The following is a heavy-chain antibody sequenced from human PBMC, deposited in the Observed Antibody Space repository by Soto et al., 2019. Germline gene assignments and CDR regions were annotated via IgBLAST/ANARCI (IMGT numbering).Heavy chain of an antibody. Sequence: ASVKVSCKASGYTFTSYAMHWVLQAPGQRLEWMGWINAGNGNTKYSQKFQGRVTITRDTSASTAYMELRSLRSDDTAVYYCARFRGSYGMDVWGQGTTVTVSS. CDR1: GYTFTSYA. CDR3: ARFRGSYGMDV. J-gene: IGHJ6*02. CDR2: INAGNGNT. V-gene: IGHV1-3*01. D-gene: IGHD3-10*01.